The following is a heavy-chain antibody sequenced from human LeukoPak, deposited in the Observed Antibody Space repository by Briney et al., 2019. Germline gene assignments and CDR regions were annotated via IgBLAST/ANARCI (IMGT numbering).Heavy chain of an antibody. CDR1: GGSFSGFY. CDR2: MHHSGAT. D-gene: IGHD2/OR15-2a*01. J-gene: IGHJ2*01. V-gene: IGHV4-34*01. Sequence: PSETLSLTCAVSGGSFSGFYWSGIRQPPGKGREGIGEMHHSGATSYKPSLRSRVTISGGTSKNQFSLNLNSVTAADTAVYYCARVILGYYYFDLWGRGTLVTVSS. CDR3: ARVILGYYYFDL.